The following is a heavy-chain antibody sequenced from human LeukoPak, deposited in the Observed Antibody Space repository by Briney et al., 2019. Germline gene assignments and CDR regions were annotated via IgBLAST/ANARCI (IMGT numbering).Heavy chain of an antibody. CDR1: GFTFSTYG. V-gene: IGHV3-30*02. D-gene: IGHD6-13*01. CDR2: IRYDGSKT. J-gene: IGHJ5*02. CDR3: ARDEGIAAAGTRWFDP. Sequence: GGSLRLSCAASGFTFSTYGIHWARQAPGKGLEWVAFIRYDGSKTHYADSVKGRFTISRDNAKNSLYLQMNSLRAEDTAVYYCARDEGIAAAGTRWFDPWGQGTLVTVSS.